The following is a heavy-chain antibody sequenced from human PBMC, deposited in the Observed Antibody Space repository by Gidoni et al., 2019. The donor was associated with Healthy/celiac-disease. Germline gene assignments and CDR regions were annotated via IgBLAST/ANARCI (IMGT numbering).Heavy chain of an antibody. V-gene: IGHV4-59*01. J-gene: IGHJ4*02. D-gene: IGHD3-22*01. CDR2: IYYSGST. Sequence: QVQLQESGPGLVKPSETLSLTCTVSGGSISSYYWSWIRQPPGKGLEWIGYIYYSGSTNYNPSLKSRVTISVDTSKNQFSLKLSSVTAADTAVYYCARAAHYYDSSGYYADFDYWGQGTLVTVSS. CDR3: ARAAHYYDSSGYYADFDY. CDR1: GGSISSYY.